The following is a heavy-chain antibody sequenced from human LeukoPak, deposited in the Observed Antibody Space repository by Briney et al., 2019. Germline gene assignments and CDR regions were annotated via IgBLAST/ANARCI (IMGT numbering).Heavy chain of an antibody. J-gene: IGHJ4*02. V-gene: IGHV4-34*01. D-gene: IGHD6-13*01. CDR1: GGSISSYY. CDR3: ADSRWEVDY. CDR2: INHGGSA. Sequence: PSETLSLTCTVSGGSISSYYWSWIRQPPGKGLEWIGEINHGGSANYNPSLKSRVTISVDTSKNQFSLKLSSVTAADTAVYYCADSRWEVDYWGQGTLVTVSS.